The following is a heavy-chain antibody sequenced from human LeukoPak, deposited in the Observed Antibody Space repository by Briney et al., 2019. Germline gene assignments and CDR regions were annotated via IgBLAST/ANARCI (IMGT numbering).Heavy chain of an antibody. Sequence: PSETLSLTCTVSGGSTSSYYWSWIRRPPGKGLEWIGYIYYSGSTNYNPSLKSRVTISVDTSKNQFSLKLSSVTAADTAVYYCARLVVPAASIGYYYYYMDVWGKGTTVTISS. D-gene: IGHD2-2*01. CDR1: GGSTSSYY. CDR2: IYYSGST. CDR3: ARLVVPAASIGYYYYYMDV. V-gene: IGHV4-59*12. J-gene: IGHJ6*03.